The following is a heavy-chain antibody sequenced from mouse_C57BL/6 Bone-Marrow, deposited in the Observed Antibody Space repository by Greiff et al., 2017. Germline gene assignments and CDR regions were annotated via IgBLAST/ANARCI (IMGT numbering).Heavy chain of an antibody. CDR2: ISDGGSYT. CDR3: ARELITTCQFAY. V-gene: IGHV5-4*01. Sequence: EVHLVESGGGLVKPGGSLKLSCAASGFTFSSYAMSWVRQTPEKRLEWVATISDGGSYTYYPDNIKGRFTISRDNAKNNLYQQKSHLKSEDTAMYYCARELITTCQFAYWGQGTLVTVSA. D-gene: IGHD1-1*01. CDR1: GFTFSSYA. J-gene: IGHJ3*01.